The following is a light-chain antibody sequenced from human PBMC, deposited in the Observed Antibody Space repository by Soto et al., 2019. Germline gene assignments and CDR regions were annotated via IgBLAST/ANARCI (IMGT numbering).Light chain of an antibody. CDR3: QQFNSYPIT. V-gene: IGKV1-9*01. J-gene: IGKJ5*01. CDR1: QGISSN. CDR2: AAS. Sequence: DIQLTHAPSFLSASVGDRVTITCRASQGISSNLVWYQQKPGKAPKLLIYAASTLQSGVPSRFSGSGSGTEFTLTISSLQPEDFATYYCQQFNSYPITFGQGTRLEIK.